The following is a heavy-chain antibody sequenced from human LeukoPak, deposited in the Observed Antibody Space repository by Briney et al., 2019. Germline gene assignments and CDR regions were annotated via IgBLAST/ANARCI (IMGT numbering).Heavy chain of an antibody. CDR2: IYTSGST. CDR1: GGSISSYY. CDR3: ARVKVDYVWGSYRFPLDY. V-gene: IGHV4-4*07. J-gene: IGHJ4*02. D-gene: IGHD3-16*02. Sequence: SETLSLTCTVSGGSISSYYWSWIRQPAGKGLEWIGRIYTSGSTNYNPSLKSRVTMSVDTSKNQFSLKLSSVTAADTAVYYCARVKVDYVWGSYRFPLDYWGQGTLVTVSS.